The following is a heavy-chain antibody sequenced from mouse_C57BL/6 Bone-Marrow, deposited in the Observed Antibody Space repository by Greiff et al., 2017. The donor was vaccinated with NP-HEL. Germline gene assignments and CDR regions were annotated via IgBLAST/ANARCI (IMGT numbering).Heavy chain of an antibody. Sequence: QVQLQQSGAELARPGASVKLSCKASGYTFTSYGISWVKQRTGQGLEWIGEIYPRSGNTYYNEKFKGKATLTADKSSSTAYMELRSLTSEDSAVYFCARWGHYYGSSYYWYFDVWGTGTTVTVSS. CDR2: IYPRSGNT. J-gene: IGHJ1*03. CDR1: GYTFTSYG. CDR3: ARWGHYYGSSYYWYFDV. V-gene: IGHV1-81*01. D-gene: IGHD1-1*01.